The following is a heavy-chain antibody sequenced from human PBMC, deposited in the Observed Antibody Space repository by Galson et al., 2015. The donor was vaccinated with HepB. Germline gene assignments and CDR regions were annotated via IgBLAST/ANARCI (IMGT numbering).Heavy chain of an antibody. D-gene: IGHD3-10*01. CDR3: ARNYGSDY. J-gene: IGHJ4*02. V-gene: IGHV3-30*04. Sequence: SLRLSCAASGFTFSSYAMHWVRQAPGKGLEWVAVISYDGSNKYYADSVKGRFTISRDNSKNTLYLQMNSLRAEDTAVYYCARNYGSDYWGQGTLVTVSS. CDR1: GFTFSSYA. CDR2: ISYDGSNK.